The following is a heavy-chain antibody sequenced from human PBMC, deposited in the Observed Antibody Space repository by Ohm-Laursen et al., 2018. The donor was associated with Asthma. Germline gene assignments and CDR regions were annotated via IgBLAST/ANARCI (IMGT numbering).Heavy chain of an antibody. Sequence: SLRLSCAASGFTFSLYNMNWVRQAPGKGLEWVSSISSSSSYIYYADSVKGRFTISRDNAKNSLYLQMNSLRAEDTAVYYCARDLSSSGWQIDAFDIWGQGTMVTVSS. D-gene: IGHD6-19*01. V-gene: IGHV3-21*01. CDR2: ISSSSSYI. CDR3: ARDLSSSGWQIDAFDI. J-gene: IGHJ3*02. CDR1: GFTFSLYN.